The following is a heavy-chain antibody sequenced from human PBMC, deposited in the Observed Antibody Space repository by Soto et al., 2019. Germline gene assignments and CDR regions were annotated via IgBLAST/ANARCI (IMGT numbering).Heavy chain of an antibody. CDR1: GGTFSSYA. V-gene: IGHV1-69*06. Sequence: ASVKVSCKASGGTFSSYAISWVRQARGQGLEWMGGIIPIFGTANYAQKFQGRVTITADKSTSTAYMELSSLRSEDTAVYYCARGADSSSWYGRGTYYYGMDVWGQGTTVTVSS. CDR3: ARGADSSSWYGRGTYYYGMDV. CDR2: IIPIFGTA. D-gene: IGHD6-13*01. J-gene: IGHJ6*02.